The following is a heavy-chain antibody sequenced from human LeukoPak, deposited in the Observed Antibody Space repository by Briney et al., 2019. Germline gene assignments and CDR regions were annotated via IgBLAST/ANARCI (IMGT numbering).Heavy chain of an antibody. CDR1: GFTFSSYG. CDR2: ISYDGSNK. Sequence: PGGSLRLSCAASGFTFSSYGMHWVRQAPGKGLEWVAVISYDGSNKYYADSVKGRFTISRDNSKNTLYLQMNSLRAEDTAVYYCARNPTMVRGVPNWFDPWGQGTLVTVSS. V-gene: IGHV3-30*03. D-gene: IGHD3-10*01. CDR3: ARNPTMVRGVPNWFDP. J-gene: IGHJ5*02.